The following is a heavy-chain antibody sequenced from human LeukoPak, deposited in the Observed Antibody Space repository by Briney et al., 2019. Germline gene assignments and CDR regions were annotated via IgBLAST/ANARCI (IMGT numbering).Heavy chain of an antibody. J-gene: IGHJ6*01. V-gene: IGHV1-2*02. D-gene: IGHD3-10*01. CDR3: ARATERPITMVRGVILQYDMDV. CDR2: INPHSVGT. CDR1: RDTFTDHY. Sequence: GASVKVSCETSRDTFTDHYMHWGRQAPVQGLEWMGWINPHSVGTKYAQRCQGRVTMTRDTSINTAYMELSRLRSDDTAAYFCARATERPITMVRGVILQYDMDVWGQGTTVTVSS.